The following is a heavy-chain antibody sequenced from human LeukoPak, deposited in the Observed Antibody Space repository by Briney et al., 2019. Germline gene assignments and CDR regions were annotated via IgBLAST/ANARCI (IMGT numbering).Heavy chain of an antibody. V-gene: IGHV3-23*01. CDR2: ISGSGGST. D-gene: IGHD2-15*01. Sequence: GGSLRLSCAASGFTFSSYAMSWVRQAPGKGLEWVSAISGSGGSTYYADSVKGRFTISRDNSKNTLYLQMNSLRAEDTAVYYRAKALGAAHYYGMDVWGQGTTVTVSS. J-gene: IGHJ6*02. CDR3: AKALGAAHYYGMDV. CDR1: GFTFSSYA.